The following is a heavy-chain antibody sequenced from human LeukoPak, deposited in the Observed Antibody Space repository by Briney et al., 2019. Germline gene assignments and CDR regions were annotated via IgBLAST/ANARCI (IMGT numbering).Heavy chain of an antibody. Sequence: GGSLRLSCAASGFTFSTYWMTWVRQAPGKGVEWVANIKPDGSDKNYVDSVRGRFTISRDNAKNSVYLQMNSLRAEDTAIYYCARRGGLDVWGQGTTVTVSS. CDR1: GFTFSTYW. J-gene: IGHJ6*02. CDR3: ARRGGLDV. V-gene: IGHV3-7*01. CDR2: IKPDGSDK.